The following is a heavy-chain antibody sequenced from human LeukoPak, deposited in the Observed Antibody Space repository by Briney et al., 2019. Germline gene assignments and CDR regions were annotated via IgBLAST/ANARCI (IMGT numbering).Heavy chain of an antibody. J-gene: IGHJ5*02. CDR1: GGSVSSYY. CDR2: IGASGSS. V-gene: IGHV4-4*07. CDR3: ATEGGGPRWLDP. Sequence: PSETLSLTCSVSGGSVSSYYWSWIRQPAGKGLEWIGRIGASGSSNYNPSLRSRVIMSVDTPKNQFSLNLSSVTAADTAVYYCATEGGGPRWLDPWGQGTLVTVSS. D-gene: IGHD6-25*01.